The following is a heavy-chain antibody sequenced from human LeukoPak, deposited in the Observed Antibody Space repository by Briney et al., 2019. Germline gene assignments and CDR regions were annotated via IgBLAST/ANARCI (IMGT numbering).Heavy chain of an antibody. CDR3: TRGGSNFAY. V-gene: IGHV4-59*01. CDR2: IYYSGST. D-gene: IGHD3-10*01. Sequence: SETLSLTCTVSGGSISSYYWSWVRQAPEKGLEWIGYIYYSGSTNYNPSLKSRLTISVDTSTNQCSLQMPSVTAADTAVYFRTRGGSNFAYWGQGTLVTVSS. J-gene: IGHJ4*02. CDR1: GGSISSYY.